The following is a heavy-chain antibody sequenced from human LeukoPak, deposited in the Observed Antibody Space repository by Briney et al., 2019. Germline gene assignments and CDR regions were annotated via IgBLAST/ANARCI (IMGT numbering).Heavy chain of an antibody. J-gene: IGHJ5*02. CDR2: ISSSSSTI. CDR3: ARDRSIVGAWFDP. D-gene: IGHD1-26*01. Sequence: GGSLGLSCAASGFTFSSYSMNWVRQAPGKGLEWVSYISSSSSTIYYADSVKGRFTISRDNAKNSLYLQMNSLRAEDTAVYYCARDRSIVGAWFDPWGQGTLVTVSS. V-gene: IGHV3-48*01. CDR1: GFTFSSYS.